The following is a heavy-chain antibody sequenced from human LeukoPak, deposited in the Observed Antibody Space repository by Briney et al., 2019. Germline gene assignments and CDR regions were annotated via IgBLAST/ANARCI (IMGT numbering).Heavy chain of an antibody. J-gene: IGHJ4*02. CDR3: ARVGFYDVWSGTNFFDY. CDR2: ITSSSST. V-gene: IGHV3-21*04. Sequence: GGSLRLSCAASGFTFSSYSVNWVRQAPGKGLEWISSITSSSSTYYSDSVKGRFTISRDNAKNSLYLQMNSLRVEDTAVYYCARVGFYDVWSGTNFFDYWGQGTLVTVSS. D-gene: IGHD3-3*01. CDR1: GFTFSSYS.